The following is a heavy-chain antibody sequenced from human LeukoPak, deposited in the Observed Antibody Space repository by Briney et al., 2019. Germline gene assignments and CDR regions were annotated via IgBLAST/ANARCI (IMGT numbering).Heavy chain of an antibody. CDR2: IISSGSTI. CDR1: GFIFSDYY. V-gene: IGHV3-11*01. J-gene: IGHJ4*02. Sequence: GGSLRLSCAASGFIFSDYYMSWIRQAPGKGLEWVSSIISSGSTIHYADSVKGRFTISRDNAKNSLFLQMNSLRVEDTAVYYCAGGGRGYSGSYFSIYWGQGTLVTVSS. D-gene: IGHD1-26*01. CDR3: AGGGRGYSGSYFSIY.